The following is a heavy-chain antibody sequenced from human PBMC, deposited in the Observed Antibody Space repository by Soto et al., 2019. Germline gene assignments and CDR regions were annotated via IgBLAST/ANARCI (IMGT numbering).Heavy chain of an antibody. CDR3: ARDRVSYALAY. V-gene: IGHV1-18*01. CDR2: ISANNGNT. CDR1: GYTFTSYG. D-gene: IGHD3-16*01. J-gene: IGHJ4*02. Sequence: QVQLVQSGAEVKKPGASVKVSCKASGYTFTSYGISWVRQAPGQGLEWMGWISANNGNTNYAQKLQGRVTMTTDTCTSTAYMELRIMRSDDTAVYYCARDRVSYALAYWGQGTLVTVSS.